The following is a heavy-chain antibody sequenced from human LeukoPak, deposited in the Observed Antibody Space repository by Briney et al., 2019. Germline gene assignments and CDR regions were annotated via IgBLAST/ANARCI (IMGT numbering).Heavy chain of an antibody. CDR2: ISSSSSTI. D-gene: IGHD3-3*01. CDR1: GFTFSSYS. J-gene: IGHJ5*02. CDR3: ARHPRFLEWLPYPGWFDP. V-gene: IGHV3-48*02. Sequence: PGGSLRLSCAASGFTFSSYSMNWVRQAPGKGLEWVSYISSSSSTIYYTDSVKGRFTISRDNAKNSLYLQMNSLRDEDTAVYYCARHPRFLEWLPYPGWFDPWGQGTLVTVSS.